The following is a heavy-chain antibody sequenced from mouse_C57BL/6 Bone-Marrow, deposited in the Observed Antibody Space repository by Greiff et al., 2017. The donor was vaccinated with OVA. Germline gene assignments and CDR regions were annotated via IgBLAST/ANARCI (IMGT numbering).Heavy chain of an antibody. Sequence: DVMLVESGGGLVQSGRSLRLSCATSGFTFSDFYMEWVRQAPGKGLEWIAASRNKANDYTTEYSASVKGRFIVSRDTSQSILYLQMNALRAEDTAIYYCARWLLGNAMDYWGQGTSVTVSS. CDR2: SRNKANDYTT. J-gene: IGHJ4*01. CDR3: ARWLLGNAMDY. CDR1: GFTFSDFY. D-gene: IGHD2-3*01. V-gene: IGHV7-1*01.